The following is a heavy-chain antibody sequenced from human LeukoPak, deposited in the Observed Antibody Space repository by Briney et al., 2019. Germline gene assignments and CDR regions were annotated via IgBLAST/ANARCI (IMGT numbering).Heavy chain of an antibody. V-gene: IGHV3-21*01. Sequence: PGGSLRLSCAASGYTFSDFSVNWVRQAPGKGLEWVSSISVRSNYRYYADSVRGRFTISRDDARDSLFLQMNSLRVEDTAVYFCVRLRRNNDRSGYYYYYDYWGQGTLVTVSS. CDR2: ISVRSNYR. CDR3: VRLRRNNDRSGYYYYYDY. J-gene: IGHJ4*02. D-gene: IGHD3-22*01. CDR1: GYTFSDFS.